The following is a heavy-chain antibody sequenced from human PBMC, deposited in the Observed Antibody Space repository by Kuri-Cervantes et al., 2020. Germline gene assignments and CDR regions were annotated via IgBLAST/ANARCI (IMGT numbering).Heavy chain of an antibody. J-gene: IGHJ4*02. V-gene: IGHV3-33*01. CDR3: ARDQARYSAAGTNGFDY. CDR2: IWYDGSNK. Sequence: GRSLRLSCAASGFTFSSYGMHWVRQAPGKGLEWVAVIWYDGSNKYYADSVKGRFTISRDNSTNTLYLQMNSLRAEDTAVYYCARDQARYSAAGTNGFDYWGQGTLVTVSS. CDR1: GFTFSSYG. D-gene: IGHD6-13*01.